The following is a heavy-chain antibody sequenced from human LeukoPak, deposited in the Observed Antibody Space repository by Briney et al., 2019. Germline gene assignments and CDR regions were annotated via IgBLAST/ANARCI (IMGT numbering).Heavy chain of an antibody. CDR3: ARVDGSGVPGGLDY. D-gene: IGHD3-10*01. CDR1: GGSFSGYY. Sequence: PSETLSLTCAVYGGSFSGYYWSWIRQPPGKGLEWIGEINHSGSTNYNPSLKSRVTISVDTSKNQFSLKLSSVTAADTAVYYCARVDGSGVPGGLDYWGQGTLVTVSS. CDR2: INHSGST. J-gene: IGHJ4*02. V-gene: IGHV4-34*01.